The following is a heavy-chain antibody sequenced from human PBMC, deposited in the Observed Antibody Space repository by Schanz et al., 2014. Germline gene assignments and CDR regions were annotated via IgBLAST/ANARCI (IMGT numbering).Heavy chain of an antibody. CDR1: GFTFSSHS. J-gene: IGHJ4*02. CDR3: ASLYDREYFDY. V-gene: IGHV3-33*08. Sequence: VQLVESGGNLVQPGGSLRLSCVASGFTFSSHSMNWVRQAPGKGLEWVGVIWYDGSKTYYADSVRGRFTISRENSKNTLHLQMNSLRAEDTAVYYCASLYDREYFDYWGQGTLVTVSS. CDR2: IWYDGSKT. D-gene: IGHD2-8*01.